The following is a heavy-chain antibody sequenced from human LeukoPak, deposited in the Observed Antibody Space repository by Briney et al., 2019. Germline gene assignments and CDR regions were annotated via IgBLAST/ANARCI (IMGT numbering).Heavy chain of an antibody. J-gene: IGHJ4*02. CDR2: INQEGSAE. CDR3: VRLFGGVTTFDY. D-gene: IGHD4-17*01. Sequence: GGCLRLSWSASGFTFSTDSMSGVRQTPGKGVDWVASINQEGSAECYVDSVRGRVTISRDNAKNSLYLQVNSLRVDDTAVYYCVRLFGGVTTFDYCGQGTLVTVSS. CDR1: GFTFSTDS. V-gene: IGHV3-7*01.